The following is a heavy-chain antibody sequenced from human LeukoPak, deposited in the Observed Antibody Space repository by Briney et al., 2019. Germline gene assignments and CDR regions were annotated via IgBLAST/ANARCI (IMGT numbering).Heavy chain of an antibody. CDR1: GFTFSSYA. J-gene: IGHJ4*02. CDR2: ISGSGGST. D-gene: IGHD3-10*01. CDR3: ARHYYGSGSHYVDY. Sequence: PGGSLRLSCAASGFTFSSYAMSWVRQAPGKGLEWVSAISGSGGSTYYADSVKGRFTISRDNSKNTLYLQMDSLRAEDTAVYYCARHYYGSGSHYVDYWGQGTLVTVSS. V-gene: IGHV3-23*01.